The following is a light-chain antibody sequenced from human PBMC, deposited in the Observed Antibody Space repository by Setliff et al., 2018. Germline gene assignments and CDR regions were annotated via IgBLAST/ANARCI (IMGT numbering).Light chain of an antibody. CDR2: DVT. CDR3: CSYAGSYTWV. V-gene: IGLV2-11*01. CDR1: SSDVGGYNY. Sequence: QSALTQPRSVSGSPGQSVTISCTGTSSDVGGYNYVSWYQQHPGEAPKLMIYDVTKRPSGVPDRFSGSKSGNTASLTISGLRAEDETDYYCCSYAGSYTWVFGGGTKVTVL. J-gene: IGLJ2*01.